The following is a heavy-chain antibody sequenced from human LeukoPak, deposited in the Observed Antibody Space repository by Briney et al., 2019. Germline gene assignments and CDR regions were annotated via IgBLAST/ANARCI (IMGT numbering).Heavy chain of an antibody. V-gene: IGHV3-7*01. CDR1: GFTFSSYW. Sequence: TGGSLRLSCAASGFTFSSYWMSWVRQAPGKGLEWVANIKQDGSEKYYVDSVKGRFTISRDNAKNSLYLQMNSLRAEDTAVYYCARVYYDGSGSPSLDYWGQGTLVTVSS. D-gene: IGHD3-22*01. J-gene: IGHJ4*02. CDR2: IKQDGSEK. CDR3: ARVYYDGSGSPSLDY.